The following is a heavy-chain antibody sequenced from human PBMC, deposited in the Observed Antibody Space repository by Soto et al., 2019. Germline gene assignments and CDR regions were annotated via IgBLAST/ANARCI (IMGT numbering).Heavy chain of an antibody. CDR3: AREYCSGGSCSAELSNLFDP. D-gene: IGHD2-15*01. V-gene: IGHV4-38-2*01. J-gene: IGHJ5*02. CDR2: IYHSGST. CDR1: GYSISSGYY. Sequence: SETLSLTCAVSGYSISSGYYWGWIRQPPGKGLEWLGSIYHSGSTYYNPSLKSRVTISVDTSKNQFSLKLSSVTAADTAVYYCAREYCSGGSCSAELSNLFDPWGQGTLVTVSS.